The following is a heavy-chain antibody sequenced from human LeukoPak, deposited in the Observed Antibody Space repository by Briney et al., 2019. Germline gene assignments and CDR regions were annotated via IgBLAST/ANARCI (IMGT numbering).Heavy chain of an antibody. CDR3: TRDSYCSSTSCYRGHFDS. Sequence: GVSLTLSCAVSGLPFSIYSMNWVRQSPGKGLEWASSISTSSTYIDYPHSMKRLSTLHREYHKQSLYLQMNSLRAEDTAVYCCTRDSYCSSTSCYRGHFDSWGQGTLVTVSS. V-gene: IGHV3-21*01. D-gene: IGHD2-2*01. CDR2: ISTSSTYI. J-gene: IGHJ4*02. CDR1: GLPFSIYS.